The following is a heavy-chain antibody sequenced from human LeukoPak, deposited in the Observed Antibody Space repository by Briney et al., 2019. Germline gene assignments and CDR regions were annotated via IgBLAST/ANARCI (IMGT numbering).Heavy chain of an antibody. CDR2: ISGSGGST. J-gene: IGHJ4*02. V-gene: IGHV3-23*01. D-gene: IGHD6-13*01. CDR3: AKLLSSSSWYGYYFDY. CDR1: GFTFSSYY. Sequence: GGSLRLSCEASGFTFSSYYMAWVRQAPGKGLEWVSGISGSGGSTYYADSVKGRFTISRDNSKNTLYLQMNSLRAEDTAVYYCAKLLSSSSWYGYYFDYWGQGTLVTVSS.